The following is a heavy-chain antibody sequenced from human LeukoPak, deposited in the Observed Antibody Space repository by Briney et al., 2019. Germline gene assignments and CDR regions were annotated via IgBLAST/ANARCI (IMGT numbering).Heavy chain of an antibody. Sequence: GGSLRLSCAASGLTFSNYGMAWVRQAPGKGLEWVSAISGSGESTYNADSVKGRFTISRDNSKNTLYLQMNSLRAEDTAVYYCAKGAGDYYGSGSYYLVTGAFDYWGQGTLVTVSS. V-gene: IGHV3-23*01. J-gene: IGHJ4*02. CDR2: ISGSGEST. CDR1: GLTFSNYG. CDR3: AKGAGDYYGSGSYYLVTGAFDY. D-gene: IGHD3-10*01.